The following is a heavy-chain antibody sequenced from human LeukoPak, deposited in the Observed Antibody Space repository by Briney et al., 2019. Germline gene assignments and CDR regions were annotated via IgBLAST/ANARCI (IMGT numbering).Heavy chain of an antibody. CDR1: GFTFSSYA. Sequence: PGGSLRLSCAASGFTFSSYAMHWVRQAPGKGLEWVAVISYDGSNKYYADSVKGRFTISRDNSKNTLYLQMNSLRAEDTAVYYCARVVWATYDDYWGQGTLVTVSS. D-gene: IGHD3-16*01. V-gene: IGHV3-30*04. CDR3: ARVVWATYDDY. J-gene: IGHJ4*02. CDR2: ISYDGSNK.